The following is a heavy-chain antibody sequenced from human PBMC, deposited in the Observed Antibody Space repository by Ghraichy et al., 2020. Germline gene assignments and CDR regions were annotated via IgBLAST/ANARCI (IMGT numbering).Heavy chain of an antibody. V-gene: IGHV3-7*01. J-gene: IGHJ4*02. CDR1: GVTSSNYW. CDR2: INPDGGDK. Sequence: GGSLRLSCAASGVTSSNYWMSWVRQAPGKGLEWVAHINPDGGDKYYVDSVKGRFTISRDNAKNSLYLQLNSLRPGDTAVYFCATSQHSTAWNWGQGTLVTVSS. D-gene: IGHD6-19*01. CDR3: ATSQHSTAWN.